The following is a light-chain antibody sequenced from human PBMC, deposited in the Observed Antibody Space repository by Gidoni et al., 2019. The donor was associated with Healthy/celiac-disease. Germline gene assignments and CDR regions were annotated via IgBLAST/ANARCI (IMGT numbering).Light chain of an antibody. CDR1: QSVSSSY. CDR3: QQYGSSPRFT. J-gene: IGKJ3*01. Sequence: IVLTQSPAPLSLSPGERATLSCGASQSVSSSYLAWYQQKPGLAPSLLIYDASSRATGIPDMFSGSGSGTDFTLTISRLEPEDFAVYYCQQYGSSPRFTFGPGTKVDIK. V-gene: IGKV3D-20*01. CDR2: DAS.